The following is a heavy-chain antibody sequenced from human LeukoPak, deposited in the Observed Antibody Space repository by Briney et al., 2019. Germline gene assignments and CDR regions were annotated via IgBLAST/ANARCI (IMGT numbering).Heavy chain of an antibody. CDR1: GDTVSSNSAA. J-gene: IGHJ4*02. D-gene: IGHD6-19*01. Sequence: SGPGLVNPSQTFSLTCAISGDTVSSNSAAWSWIRQSPSRGLEWLGRTYYRSKWYHDYAVSVRSRVSVNPDTSKNQFSLQLNSVTPEDTAVYYCARFLGIGSQRYYFDSWGQGSLVTVSS. V-gene: IGHV6-1*01. CDR3: ARFLGIGSQRYYFDS. CDR2: TYYRSKWYH.